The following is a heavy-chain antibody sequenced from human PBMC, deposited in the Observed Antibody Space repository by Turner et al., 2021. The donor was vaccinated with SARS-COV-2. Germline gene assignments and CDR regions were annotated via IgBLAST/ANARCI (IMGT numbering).Heavy chain of an antibody. J-gene: IGHJ4*02. CDR3: ARGSGWVADY. Sequence: EVQLAESGGGLVQPGGSLRLSCAASGFTFNNHWMNWVRQAPGKGLEWVAIIKQDGSGTLYVDSVKGRFTISRDNAKNSLYLQMNSLRAEDTAIYYCARGSGWVADYWGQGTLVTVSS. CDR1: GFTFNNHW. V-gene: IGHV3-7*01. D-gene: IGHD6-19*01. CDR2: IKQDGSGT.